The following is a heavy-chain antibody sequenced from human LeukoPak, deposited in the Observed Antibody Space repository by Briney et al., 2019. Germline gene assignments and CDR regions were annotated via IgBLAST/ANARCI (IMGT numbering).Heavy chain of an antibody. CDR2: IYYTGST. CDR3: ARGYYDSSGYYFGNYFDY. V-gene: IGHV4-30-4*01. CDR1: GGSISSGDYY. D-gene: IGHD3-22*01. J-gene: IGHJ4*02. Sequence: PSQTLSLTCAVSGGSISSGDYYWSWIHQPPGKGLEWIGYIYYTGSTYYNSSLKSRVTISVDTSKNQFSLKLSSVTAADTAVYYCARGYYDSSGYYFGNYFDYWGQGTRVTVSS.